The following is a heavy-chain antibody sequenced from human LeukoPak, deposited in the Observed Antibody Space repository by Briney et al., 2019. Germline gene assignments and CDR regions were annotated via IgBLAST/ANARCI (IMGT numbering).Heavy chain of an antibody. V-gene: IGHV4-39*01. CDR2: IYYSGST. Sequence: SETLSLTCAVSGGSISSTSYYWAWIRQPPGKGLEWIGTIYYSGSTYHNPSLKSRVTMSVDTSRNQFSLKLSSVDAADTAVYYCAKAGVRYFDSSGLYAFDFWGQGTTVTGSS. CDR1: GGSISSTSYY. CDR3: AKAGVRYFDSSGLYAFDF. J-gene: IGHJ3*01. D-gene: IGHD3-22*01.